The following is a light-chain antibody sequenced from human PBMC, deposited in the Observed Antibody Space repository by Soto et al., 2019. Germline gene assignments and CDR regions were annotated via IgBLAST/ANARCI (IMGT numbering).Light chain of an antibody. J-gene: IGLJ2*01. CDR3: EAWDDSLYGAV. CDR1: SSNIGTNT. Sequence: QSVLTQPPAASGTPGQRVTISCSGSSSNIGTNTVNWYQQLPGTAPKLLIYSNDLQPSGVPDRFSGSKSGTSASLAISGLQSEDEADYYCEAWDDSLYGAVFGGGTKVTVL. CDR2: SND. V-gene: IGLV1-44*01.